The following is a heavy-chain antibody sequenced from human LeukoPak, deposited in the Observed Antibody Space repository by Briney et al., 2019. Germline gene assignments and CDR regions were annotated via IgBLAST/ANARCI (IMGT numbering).Heavy chain of an antibody. J-gene: IGHJ4*02. V-gene: IGHV3-21*01. CDR1: GFTFSSYS. CDR3: ASEPSIAAAGFDY. Sequence: GGSLRLSCAASGFTFSSYSMNWVRQAPGKGLEWVSSISSSSSYIYYADSVKGRFTISRDNAKNSLYLQMNSLRAEDTAVYYCASEPSIAAAGFDYWGQGTLVTVSS. D-gene: IGHD6-13*01. CDR2: ISSSSSYI.